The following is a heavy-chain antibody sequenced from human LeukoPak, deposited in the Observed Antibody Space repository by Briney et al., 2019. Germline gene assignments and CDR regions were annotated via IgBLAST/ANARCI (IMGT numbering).Heavy chain of an antibody. J-gene: IGHJ6*03. CDR1: GGSISSYY. D-gene: IGHD2-2*01. CDR2: IYYSGST. V-gene: IGHV4-59*01. Sequence: SETLSLTRTVSGGSISSYYWSWIRQPPGKGLEWIGYIYYSGSTNYNPSLKSRVTISVDTSKNQFSLKLSSVTAADTAVYYCARDTYYCSSTSCPYYYYYYMDVWGKGTTVTVSS. CDR3: ARDTYYCSSTSCPYYYYYYMDV.